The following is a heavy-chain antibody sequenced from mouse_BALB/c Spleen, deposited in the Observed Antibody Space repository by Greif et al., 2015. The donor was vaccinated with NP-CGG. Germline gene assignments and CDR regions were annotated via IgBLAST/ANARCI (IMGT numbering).Heavy chain of an antibody. J-gene: IGHJ3*01. D-gene: IGHD2-1*01. Sequence: VKLMESGAELVRPGASVKLSCKASGYTFTSYWMNWVKQRPEQGLEWIGRIDPYDSETHYNQKFKDKAILTVDKSSSTAYMQLSSLPSEDSAVYYCARDLGNYAWFAYWGQVTLVTVSA. CDR1: GYTFTSYW. CDR2: IDPYDSET. CDR3: ARDLGNYAWFAY. V-gene: IGHV1-52*01.